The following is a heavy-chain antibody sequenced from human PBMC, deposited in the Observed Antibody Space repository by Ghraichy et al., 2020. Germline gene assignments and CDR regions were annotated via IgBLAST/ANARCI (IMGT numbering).Heavy chain of an antibody. Sequence: SQTLSLTCAISGDSVSSNSAAWNWIRQSPSRGLEWLGRTYYRSKWYNDYAVSVKSRITINPDTSKNQFSLQLNSVTPEDTAVYYCARDLQTLPTYYDILTGYYRGGYFDYWGQGTLVTVSS. J-gene: IGHJ4*02. D-gene: IGHD3-9*01. CDR3: ARDLQTLPTYYDILTGYYRGGYFDY. CDR2: TYYRSKWYN. CDR1: GDSVSSNSAA. V-gene: IGHV6-1*01.